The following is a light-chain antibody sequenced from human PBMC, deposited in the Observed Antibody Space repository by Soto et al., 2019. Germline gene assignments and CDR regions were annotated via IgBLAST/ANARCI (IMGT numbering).Light chain of an antibody. CDR1: QTVSSK. CDR2: GAS. V-gene: IGKV3-15*01. Sequence: EVVMTQSPATLSVFPGERVTLSCRASQTVSSKLAWYLQKPGQAPRLLIYGASTRATGVPARFSGSGSGTEFTLTISSLQSEDFAVYYCQQYNNWPPLTFGGGTKVDIK. J-gene: IGKJ4*01. CDR3: QQYNNWPPLT.